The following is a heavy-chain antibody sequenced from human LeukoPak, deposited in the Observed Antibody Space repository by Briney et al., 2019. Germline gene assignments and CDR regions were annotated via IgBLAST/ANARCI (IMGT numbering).Heavy chain of an antibody. CDR2: IKEDGSEK. Sequence: TGGSLRLSCAASGFTFSSYCMSWVRQAPGKGLEWVANIKEDGSEKYYVDSVKGRFSISRDDAKTSLHLQMNSLRAEDTAVYYCARDRFGGMDVWGKGTSVTVSS. V-gene: IGHV3-7*01. D-gene: IGHD4-23*01. J-gene: IGHJ6*04. CDR1: GFTFSSYC. CDR3: ARDRFGGMDV.